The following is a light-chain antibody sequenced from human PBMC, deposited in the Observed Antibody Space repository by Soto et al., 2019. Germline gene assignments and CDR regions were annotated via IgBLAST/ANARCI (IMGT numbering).Light chain of an antibody. Sequence: EIVLTQSPATLTLSPGERATLSCRASQSVSTYLAWYQQKPGQAPRLLIYDASRRATGIPARFSGSGSGTDFTLTISSLEPEDFAVYYCQQRSNWHFGRGTRLEIK. J-gene: IGKJ5*01. V-gene: IGKV3-11*01. CDR3: QQRSNWH. CDR1: QSVSTY. CDR2: DAS.